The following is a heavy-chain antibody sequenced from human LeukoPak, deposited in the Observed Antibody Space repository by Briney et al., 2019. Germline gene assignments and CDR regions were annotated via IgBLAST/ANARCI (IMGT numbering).Heavy chain of an antibody. V-gene: IGHV3-21*04. J-gene: IGHJ3*02. Sequence: GGSLRLSCAASGFTFSSYSMNWVRQAPGKGLEWVSSISSSSSYIYYADSVKGRFTISRDNAKNSLYLQMNSLRAEDMALYYCAKDIRAARSVAFDIWGQGTMVTVSS. D-gene: IGHD6-6*01. CDR3: AKDIRAARSVAFDI. CDR2: ISSSSSYI. CDR1: GFTFSSYS.